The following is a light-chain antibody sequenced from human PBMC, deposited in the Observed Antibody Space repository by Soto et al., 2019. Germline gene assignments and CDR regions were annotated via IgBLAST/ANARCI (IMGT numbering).Light chain of an antibody. CDR3: HQYGSSPPST. J-gene: IGKJ1*01. CDR2: GAS. V-gene: IGKV3-20*01. CDR1: QSVSGSS. Sequence: EIVLTQSPGTLSLSPGERATLSCRASQSVSGSSLAWYQQRSGQAPRLLIYGASTRATGIPDRFSGSGSGTDFTLTISRLEPEDFSVYYCHQYGSSPPSTFGQGTKVEIK.